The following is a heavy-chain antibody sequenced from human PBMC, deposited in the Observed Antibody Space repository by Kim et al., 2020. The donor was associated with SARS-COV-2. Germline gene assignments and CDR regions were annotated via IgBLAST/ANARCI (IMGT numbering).Heavy chain of an antibody. D-gene: IGHD3-10*01. Sequence: ASVKVSCKASGYTFTSYAMNWVRQAPGQGLEWMGWINTNTGNPTYAQGFTGRFVFSLDTSVSTAYLQISSLKAEDTAVYYCAREGGFGEAEDYYGMDVWGQGTTVTVSS. CDR3: AREGGFGEAEDYYGMDV. CDR2: INTNTGNP. CDR1: GYTFTSYA. J-gene: IGHJ6*02. V-gene: IGHV7-4-1*02.